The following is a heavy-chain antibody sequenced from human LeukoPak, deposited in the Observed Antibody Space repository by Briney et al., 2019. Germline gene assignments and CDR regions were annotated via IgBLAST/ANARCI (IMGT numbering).Heavy chain of an antibody. CDR1: GFTFSNYE. V-gene: IGHV3-48*03. CDR3: ARADYYGSPGHFGMDV. CDR2: IGGSGVTK. Sequence: GGSLKLSCAASGFTFSNYEMNWVRQAPGKGPEWISYIGGSGVTKRYAVYVKGRFIISRDNAKNSLDLQMNSLRVEDTGVYYCARADYYGSPGHFGMDVWGRGTTVTVSS. J-gene: IGHJ6*02. D-gene: IGHD3-10*01.